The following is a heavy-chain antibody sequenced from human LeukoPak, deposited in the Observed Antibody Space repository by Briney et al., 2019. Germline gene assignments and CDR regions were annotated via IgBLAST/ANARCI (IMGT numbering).Heavy chain of an antibody. CDR1: GFTVSSNY. J-gene: IGHJ6*03. V-gene: IGHV3-53*01. CDR3: AGGVGYYYYYMDV. D-gene: IGHD5/OR15-5a*01. Sequence: GGSLRLSCAASGFTVSSNYMSWVRQAPGKGLEWVSVIYSGGSTYYADSVKGRFTISNDNPKNKPYLQMNSLRAEDTAVYYCAGGVGYYYYYMDVWGKGTTVTVSS. CDR2: IYSGGST.